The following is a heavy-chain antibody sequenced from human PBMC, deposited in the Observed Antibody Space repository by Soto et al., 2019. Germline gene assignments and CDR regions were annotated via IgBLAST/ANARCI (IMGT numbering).Heavy chain of an antibody. D-gene: IGHD1-1*01. CDR3: ARVSGTHYYYYYYMDV. J-gene: IGHJ6*03. CDR1: GYTFTSYG. CDR2: ISAYNGNT. Sequence: ASVKVSCKASGYTFTSYGISCVQQSPGQGLEWMGWISAYNGNTNYAQKLQGRVTMTTDTSTSTAYMELRSLRSDDTAVYYCARVSGTHYYYYYYMDVWGKGTTVTVSS. V-gene: IGHV1-18*01.